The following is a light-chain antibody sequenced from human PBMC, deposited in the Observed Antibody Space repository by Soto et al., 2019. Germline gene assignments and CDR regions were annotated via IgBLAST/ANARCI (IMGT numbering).Light chain of an antibody. V-gene: IGLV1-40*01. J-gene: IGLJ2*01. CDR2: GHI. CDR1: SSNIGSGYE. Sequence: QSVLTQLPSVSGAPGQRVTISCTGSSSNIGSGYEVHWYQKLPGTAPKLLIYGHIYQPSGVPDRFSGANSDTSVSLAITGLHAEDEADYHCQSYDSSLSGVVFGGGTKPTVL. CDR3: QSYDSSLSGVV.